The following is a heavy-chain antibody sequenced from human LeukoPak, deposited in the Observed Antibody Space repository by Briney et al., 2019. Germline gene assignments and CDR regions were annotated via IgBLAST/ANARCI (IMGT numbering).Heavy chain of an antibody. CDR3: AGENIWSEGPFDY. CDR2: ISSSGSSI. V-gene: IGHV3-48*04. D-gene: IGHD2-8*02. J-gene: IGHJ4*02. CDR1: GFTFNTYS. Sequence: GGSLRLSCAASGFTFNTYSMNWVRQAPGKGLEWVSYISSSGSSIYYSDSVKGRFTISRDNAKNSLYLQMNSLRADDTAVYYCAGENIWSEGPFDYWGQGTLVTVSS.